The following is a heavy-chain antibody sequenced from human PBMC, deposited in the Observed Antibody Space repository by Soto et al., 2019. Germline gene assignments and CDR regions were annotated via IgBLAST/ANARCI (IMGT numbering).Heavy chain of an antibody. D-gene: IGHD2-15*01. CDR3: ARVNTAGPIHCSGGSCYSGQSGNWFDP. Sequence: SETLSLTCTVSGGSISSYYWSWIRQPPGKGLEWIGYIYYSGSTNYNPSLKSRVTISVDTSKNQFSLKLSSVTAADTAVYYCARVNTAGPIHCSGGSCYSGQSGNWFDPWGQGTLVTVSS. CDR2: IYYSGST. V-gene: IGHV4-59*01. J-gene: IGHJ5*02. CDR1: GGSISSYY.